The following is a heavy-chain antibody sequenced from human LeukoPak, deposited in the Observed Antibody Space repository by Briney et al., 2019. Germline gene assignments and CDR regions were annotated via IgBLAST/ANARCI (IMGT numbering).Heavy chain of an antibody. J-gene: IGHJ6*03. CDR1: GFTFSSYS. CDR3: AKAAGLLGEYYYYYYMDV. CDR2: ISWDGGST. Sequence: GGSLRLSCAASGFTFSSYSMNWVRQAPGKGLEWVSLISWDGGSTYYADSVKGRFTISRDNSKNSLYLQMNSLRAEDTALYYCAKAAGLLGEYYYYYYMDVWGKGTTVTVSS. V-gene: IGHV3-43D*03. D-gene: IGHD2/OR15-2a*01.